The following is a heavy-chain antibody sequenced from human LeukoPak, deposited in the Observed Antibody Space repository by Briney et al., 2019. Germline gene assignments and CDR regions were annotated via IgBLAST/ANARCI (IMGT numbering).Heavy chain of an antibody. CDR3: AKYRSGALDWYFEL. CDR1: GYSISSGYY. J-gene: IGHJ2*01. Sequence: SETLSLTCTVSGYSISSGYYWGWIRQPPGKGLEWIGSIYHSGSTYYNPSLKSRVTISVDTSKSQFSLKVNSVTAADTAVYYCAKYRSGALDWYFELWGRGTLVTVSS. V-gene: IGHV4-38-2*02. CDR2: IYHSGST. D-gene: IGHD6-25*01.